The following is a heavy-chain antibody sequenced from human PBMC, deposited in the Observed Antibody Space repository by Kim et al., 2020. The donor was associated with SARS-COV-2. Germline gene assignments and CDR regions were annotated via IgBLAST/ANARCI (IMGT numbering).Heavy chain of an antibody. D-gene: IGHD6-13*01. CDR1: GGSISSSSYY. V-gene: IGHV4-39*01. CDR2: IYYSGST. J-gene: IGHJ4*02. Sequence: SETLSLTCTVSGGSISSSSYYWGWIRQPPGKGLEWIGSIYYSGSTYYNPSLKSRVTISVDTSKNQFSLKLSSVTAADTAVYYCARRERAAPSFDYWGQGTLVTVSS. CDR3: ARRERAAPSFDY.